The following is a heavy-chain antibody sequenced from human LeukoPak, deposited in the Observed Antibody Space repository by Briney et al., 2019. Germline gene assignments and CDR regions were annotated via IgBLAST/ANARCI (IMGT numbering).Heavy chain of an antibody. CDR3: ARTDRQYSGGTEDY. CDR2: ISTSSSTI. V-gene: IGHV3-48*04. J-gene: IGHJ4*02. D-gene: IGHD5-12*01. CDR1: GFIFRSYT. Sequence: GGSLRLSCAASGFIFRSYTMTWVRQAPGEGLEWVSYISTSSSTIYYADSVKGRFTISRDNAKNSLYLQMNSLRAEDTAVYYCARTDRQYSGGTEDYWGQGTLVTVSS.